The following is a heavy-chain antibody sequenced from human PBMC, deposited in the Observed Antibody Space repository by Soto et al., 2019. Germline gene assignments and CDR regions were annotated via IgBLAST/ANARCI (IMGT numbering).Heavy chain of an antibody. V-gene: IGHV3-23*01. J-gene: IGHJ6*03. Sequence: GGSLRLSCAASGFTFSSYAMSWVRQAPGKGLEWVSAISGSGGSTYYADSVKGRFTISRDNSKNTLYLQMNSLRAEDTAVYYCAKDNDFGDYYYYYYYMDVSGKGTTVTVSS. CDR3: AKDNDFGDYYYYYYYMDV. CDR1: GFTFSSYA. D-gene: IGHD3-3*01. CDR2: ISGSGGST.